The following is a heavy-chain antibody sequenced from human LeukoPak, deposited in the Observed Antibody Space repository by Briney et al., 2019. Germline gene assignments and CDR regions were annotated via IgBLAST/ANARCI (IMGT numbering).Heavy chain of an antibody. CDR3: ARYEGHYYGSGSYTFDY. D-gene: IGHD3-10*01. V-gene: IGHV4-34*01. Sequence: SETLSLTCAVYGGSFSGYYWSWIRQPPGKGLEWIGEINHSGSTNYNPSLKSRDTISVDTSKNQFSLKLSSVTAADAAVYYCARYEGHYYGSGSYTFDYWGQGTLVTVSS. J-gene: IGHJ4*02. CDR1: GGSFSGYY. CDR2: INHSGST.